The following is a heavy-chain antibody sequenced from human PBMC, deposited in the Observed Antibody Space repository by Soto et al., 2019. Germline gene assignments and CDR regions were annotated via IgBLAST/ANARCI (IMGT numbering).Heavy chain of an antibody. CDR1: GFTFSSYA. CDR3: AKSRGVKSWFDP. D-gene: IGHD2-8*01. CDR2: ISGSGGST. V-gene: IGHV3-23*01. Sequence: EVQLLESGGGLVQPGGSLRLSCAASGFTFSSYAMSWVRQAPGKGLEWVSAISGSGGSTYYADSVKGRFTISRDNSKNTLYLPMNSLSAEDTAVYYCAKSRGVKSWFDPWGQGTLVTVSS. J-gene: IGHJ5*02.